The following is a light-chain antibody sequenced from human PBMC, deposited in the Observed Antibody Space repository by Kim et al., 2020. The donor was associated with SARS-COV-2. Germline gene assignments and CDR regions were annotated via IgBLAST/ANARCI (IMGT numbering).Light chain of an antibody. V-gene: IGLV3-1*01. CDR2: QDS. J-gene: IGLJ3*02. CDR3: QAWDSSTGV. Sequence: SVSPGQTASITCAGDKLGEKYACWYQQKPGQSPVLVIYQDSKRPSRIPERFSGSNSGNTATLTISGTQAMDEADYYCQAWDSSTGVFGGGNQLTVL. CDR1: KLGEKY.